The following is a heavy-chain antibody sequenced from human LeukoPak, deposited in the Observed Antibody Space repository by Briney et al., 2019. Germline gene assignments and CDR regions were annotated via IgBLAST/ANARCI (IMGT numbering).Heavy chain of an antibody. CDR1: GFTFDDYA. D-gene: IGHD6-13*01. CDR2: ISWNSGSI. Sequence: GRSLRLSCAASGFTFDDYAMPWVRQAPGKGLEWVSGISWNSGSIGYADSVKGRFTISRDNAKNSLYLQMNSLRAEDTAVYYCARVSSSWYLDYWGQGTLVTVSS. J-gene: IGHJ4*02. CDR3: ARVSSSWYLDY. V-gene: IGHV3-9*01.